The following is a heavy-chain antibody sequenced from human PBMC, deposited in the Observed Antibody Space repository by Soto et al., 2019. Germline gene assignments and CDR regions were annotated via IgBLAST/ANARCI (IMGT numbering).Heavy chain of an antibody. CDR3: ARLWSGYYTSPDYYYYGMDV. CDR2: IDPSDSYT. D-gene: IGHD3-3*01. Sequence: PGESLKISCKGSGYSFTSYWISWVRQMPGKGLEWMGRIDPSDSYTNYSPSFQGHVTISADKSISTAYLQWSSLKASDTAMYYCARLWSGYYTSPDYYYYGMDVWGQGTTVTVSS. J-gene: IGHJ6*02. CDR1: GYSFTSYW. V-gene: IGHV5-10-1*01.